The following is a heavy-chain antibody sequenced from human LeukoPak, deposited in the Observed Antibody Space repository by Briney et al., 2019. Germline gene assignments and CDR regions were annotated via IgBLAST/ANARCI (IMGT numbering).Heavy chain of an antibody. V-gene: IGHV4-34*01. CDR2: INHSGST. D-gene: IGHD3-3*01. CDR3: ARGPSNYDFWSGYYANWFDP. J-gene: IGHJ5*02. CDR1: GGSFSGYY. Sequence: PSETLSLTCAVYGGSFSGYYWSWIRQPPGKGLEWIGEINHSGSTNYNPSLKSRVTISVDTSKNQFSLKLSPVTAADTAVYYCARGPSNYDFWSGYYANWFDPWGQGTLVTVSS.